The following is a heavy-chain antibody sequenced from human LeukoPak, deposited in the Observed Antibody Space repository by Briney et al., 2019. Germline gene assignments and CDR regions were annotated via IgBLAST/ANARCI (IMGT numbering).Heavy chain of an antibody. Sequence: PGGSLRLSCAASGFTFSSYSMNWVRQAPGKGLEWVSSISSSSSYIYYADSVKGRFTISRDNAKNSLYLQMNSLRAEDTAVYYCARGPGYSGYDWGDYFDYWGQGTLVTVSS. J-gene: IGHJ4*02. V-gene: IGHV3-21*01. CDR3: ARGPGYSGYDWGDYFDY. CDR2: ISSSSSYI. D-gene: IGHD5-12*01. CDR1: GFTFSSYS.